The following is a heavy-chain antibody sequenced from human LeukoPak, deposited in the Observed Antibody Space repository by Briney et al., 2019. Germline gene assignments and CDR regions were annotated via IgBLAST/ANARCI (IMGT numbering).Heavy chain of an antibody. CDR2: IFGSGGSP. D-gene: IGHD5-18*01. V-gene: IGHV3-23*01. J-gene: IGHJ4*02. CDR3: GKTTVGYSSGQKPAWPVDY. CDR1: GFTFGSHA. Sequence: PGGSLRLSCEASGFTFGSHAMYWVRQAPGKGLELVAGIFGSGGSPHYADPVKGRFTISRDNSRNTVYLQINSLRAEDTAVYYCGKTTVGYSSGQKPAWPVDYWGQGTLVTVSS.